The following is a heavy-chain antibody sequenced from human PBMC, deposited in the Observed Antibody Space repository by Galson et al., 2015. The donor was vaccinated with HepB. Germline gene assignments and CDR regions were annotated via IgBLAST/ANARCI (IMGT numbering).Heavy chain of an antibody. CDR2: IIPIFGKV. CDR3: ARGQAVAGTWWFDP. D-gene: IGHD6-13*01. CDR1: GGTFSSYA. Sequence: SVKVSCKASGGTFSSYAISWVRQAPGQGLEWMGGIIPIFGKVNYAQKFQGRVTITADESTSTAYMDLSSLRSEDTAVYYCARGQAVAGTWWFDPWGQGTLVTVSS. J-gene: IGHJ5*02. V-gene: IGHV1-69*13.